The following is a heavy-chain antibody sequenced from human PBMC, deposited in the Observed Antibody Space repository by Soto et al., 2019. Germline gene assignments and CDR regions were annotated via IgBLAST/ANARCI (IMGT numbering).Heavy chain of an antibody. D-gene: IGHD2-8*01. CDR1: GYTFTSYG. CDR3: ARGGHCTKGVCYSGPHAFDI. Sequence: QVQLGQSGAEVKKPGASVKVSCKASGYTFTSYGVTWVRQAPGQGLEWMGWISAYNGNTNYAQKLQGRVTMTTDTAPSTAYMGLRSMISDDTAVYYWARGGHCTKGVCYSGPHAFDIWGQGTKVTVSS. V-gene: IGHV1-18*04. CDR2: ISAYNGNT. J-gene: IGHJ3*02.